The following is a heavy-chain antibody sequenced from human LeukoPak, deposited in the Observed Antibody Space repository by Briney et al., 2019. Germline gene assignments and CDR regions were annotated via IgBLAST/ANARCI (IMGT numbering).Heavy chain of an antibody. J-gene: IGHJ4*02. CDR1: GFTFSSYG. CDR2: IWYDGSNK. V-gene: IGHV3-33*01. Sequence: PGRSLRLSCAASGFTFSSYGMHWVRQAPGKGLEWVAVIWYDGSNKYYADSVKGRFTISRDNSKNPLYLQMNSLRAEDTAVYYCARTVSSGWYDYWGQGTLVTVSS. CDR3: ARTVSSGWYDY. D-gene: IGHD6-19*01.